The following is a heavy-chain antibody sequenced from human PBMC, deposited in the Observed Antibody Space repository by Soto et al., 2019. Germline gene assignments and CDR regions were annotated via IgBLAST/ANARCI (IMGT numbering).Heavy chain of an antibody. CDR2: IGTAGDT. CDR1: GFTFSSYD. D-gene: IGHD5-18*01. V-gene: IGHV3-13*01. J-gene: IGHJ3*02. Sequence: GGSLRLSCAASGFTFSSYDMHWVRQATGKGLEWVSAIGTAGDTYYPGSVKGRFTISRENAKNSLYLQMNSLRAEDTAVYYCARSLGGYSYGYRAFDIWGQGTMVTVSS. CDR3: ARSLGGYSYGYRAFDI.